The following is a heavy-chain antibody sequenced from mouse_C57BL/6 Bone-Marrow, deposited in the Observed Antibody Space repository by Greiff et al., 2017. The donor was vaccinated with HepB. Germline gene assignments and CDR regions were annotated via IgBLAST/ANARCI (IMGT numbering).Heavy chain of an antibody. CDR2: IYPRSGNT. CDR3: ARGYDSAWFAY. D-gene: IGHD2-2*01. V-gene: IGHV1-81*01. Sequence: VQLQQSGAELARPGASVKLSCKASGYTFTSYGISWVKQRTGQGLEWIGEIYPRSGNTYYNEKFKGKATLTADKSSSTAYMELRSLTSEDSAVYFCARGYDSAWFAYWGQGTLVTVSA. CDR1: GYTFTSYG. J-gene: IGHJ3*01.